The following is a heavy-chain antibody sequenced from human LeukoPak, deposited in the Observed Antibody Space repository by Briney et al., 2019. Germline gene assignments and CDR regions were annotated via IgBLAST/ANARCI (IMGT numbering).Heavy chain of an antibody. J-gene: IGHJ4*02. V-gene: IGHV4-39*01. CDR2: IYYSGST. CDR3: ARRGGAAAGTPIDY. Sequence: SETLSLTCTVSGGSISSSSYYWGWIRQPPGKGLEWIGSIYYSGSTYYNPSLKSRVTISVDTSKNQFSLKLSSVTAADTAVYYCARRGGAAAGTPIDYWGQGTLVTVSS. D-gene: IGHD6-13*01. CDR1: GGSISSSSYY.